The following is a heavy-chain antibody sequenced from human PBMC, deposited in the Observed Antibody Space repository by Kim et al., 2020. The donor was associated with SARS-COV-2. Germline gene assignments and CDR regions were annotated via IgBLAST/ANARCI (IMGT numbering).Heavy chain of an antibody. CDR3: ASSRTGIDY. J-gene: IGHJ4*02. D-gene: IGHD3-9*01. V-gene: IGHV4-31*02. CDR2: GST. Sequence: GSTYYNPALKSRVTISVDTSKNQFSLKLSSVTAADTAVYYCASSRTGIDYWGQGTLVTVSS.